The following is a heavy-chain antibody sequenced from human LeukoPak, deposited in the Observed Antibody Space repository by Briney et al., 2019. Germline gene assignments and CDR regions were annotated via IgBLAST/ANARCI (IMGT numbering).Heavy chain of an antibody. CDR2: IYPGDSDT. CDR1: GYSFTSYW. D-gene: IGHD2-21*02. V-gene: IGHV5-51*01. CDR3: ARQAYCGGDCYPYFDY. J-gene: IGHJ4*02. Sequence: GESLKISCKGSGYSFTSYWIGWVRQMPGKGLEWMGIIYPGDSDTRYSPSFQGQVTISADKSISTAYLQWSSLKASDTAMYYCARQAYCGGDCYPYFDYWGQRTLVTVSS.